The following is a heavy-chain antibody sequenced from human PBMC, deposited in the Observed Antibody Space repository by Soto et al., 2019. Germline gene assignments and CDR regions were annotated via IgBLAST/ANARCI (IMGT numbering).Heavy chain of an antibody. Sequence: XSVKVSCQGSVYTFTSYYIHLVRQAPGQGLEWMGIINPRGGITTYAQKFQGRLTMTGDTSTSTVYMELSSLTSEDTAMYHCASSPAYGSSWYGIPPDLSHGMDVWGQGSTVTVSS. CDR2: INPRGGIT. CDR3: ASSPAYGSSWYGIPPDLSHGMDV. CDR1: VYTFTSYY. V-gene: IGHV1-46*01. D-gene: IGHD6-13*01. J-gene: IGHJ6*02.